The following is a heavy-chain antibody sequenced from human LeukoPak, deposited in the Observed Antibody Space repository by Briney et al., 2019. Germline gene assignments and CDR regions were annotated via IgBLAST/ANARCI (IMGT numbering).Heavy chain of an antibody. CDR1: GFTFSDPY. CDR3: AKSPWTGLPVFDI. Sequence: GGSLRLSCAGSGFTFSDPYIDWVRQAPGKGLEWVGRARNKANSYTTEYAASVKGRFTILRDDSKNSVYLQMNSLKTEDTAVYYGAKSPWTGLPVFDIWGQGTMVTVSS. CDR2: ARNKANSYTT. V-gene: IGHV3-72*01. J-gene: IGHJ3*02. D-gene: IGHD1-14*01.